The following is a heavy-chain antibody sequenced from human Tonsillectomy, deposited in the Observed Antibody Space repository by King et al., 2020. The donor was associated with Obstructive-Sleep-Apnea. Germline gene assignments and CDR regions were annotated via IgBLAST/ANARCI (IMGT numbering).Heavy chain of an antibody. J-gene: IGHJ4*02. V-gene: IGHV3-30-3*01. CDR2: ISDDGTNK. D-gene: IGHD3-16*01. CDR3: SSGGRY. CDR1: GFTFKTYH. Sequence: VQLVESGGGVVQPGRSLRLSCVASGFTFKTYHMHWFRQAPGKGLEWVGVISDDGTNKIYGDSVKGRFTISRDNSNNTLSLQMNSLRAEDTAVYYCSSGGRYWGQGSLVIVSS.